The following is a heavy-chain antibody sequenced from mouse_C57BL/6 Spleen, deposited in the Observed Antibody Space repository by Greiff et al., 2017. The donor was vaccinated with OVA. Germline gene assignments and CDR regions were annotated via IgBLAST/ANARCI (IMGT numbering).Heavy chain of an antibody. CDR1: GYTFTSYW. CDR2: IDPSDSYT. CDR3: AREYGYHQAWFAY. J-gene: IGHJ3*01. Sequence: VQLQQPGAELVMPGASVKLSCKASGYTFTSYWMHWVKQRPVQGLEWIGDIDPSDSYTNYNQKFKGKSTLTVDKYSSTAYMQLSSLTSEDSAVYYCAREYGYHQAWFAYWGQGTLVTVSA. D-gene: IGHD2-2*01. V-gene: IGHV1-69*01.